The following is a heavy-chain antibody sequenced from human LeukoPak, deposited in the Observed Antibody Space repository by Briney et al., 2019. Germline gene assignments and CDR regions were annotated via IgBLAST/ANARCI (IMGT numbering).Heavy chain of an antibody. CDR3: ARGHITMFDY. CDR1: GGSFSGYY. D-gene: IGHD3-3*01. Sequence: SETLSLTCAVYGGSFSGYYWSWIRQPPGKGLEWIGYIYYSGSTNYNPSHKSRVTISVDTSKNQFSLKLSSVTAADTAVYYCARGHITMFDYWGQGTLVTVSS. V-gene: IGHV4-59*01. CDR2: IYYSGST. J-gene: IGHJ4*02.